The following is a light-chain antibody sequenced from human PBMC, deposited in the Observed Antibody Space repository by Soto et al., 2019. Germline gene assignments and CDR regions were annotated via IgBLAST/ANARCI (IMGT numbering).Light chain of an antibody. J-gene: IGLJ1*01. Sequence: QSALTQPASVSGSPGQSITISCTGTTSDVGAYNYVSWYQQHPGKAPKLIIYDVSYRPSGVSNRFSGSKSGNTASLTISGLQAGDEADYYCSSYTRSNTYVFGTGTKLTVL. CDR1: TSDVGAYNY. CDR3: SSYTRSNTYV. V-gene: IGLV2-14*01. CDR2: DVS.